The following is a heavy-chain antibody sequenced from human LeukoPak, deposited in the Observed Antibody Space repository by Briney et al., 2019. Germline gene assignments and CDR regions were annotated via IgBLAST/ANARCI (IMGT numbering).Heavy chain of an antibody. CDR3: ARGEYYDFWSGYYSPQYYFDY. CDR2: INWNGGST. J-gene: IGHJ4*02. V-gene: IGHV3-20*04. CDR1: GFTFDDYG. Sequence: GGSLRLSCAASGFTFDDYGMSWVRQAPGKGLEWVSGINWNGGSTGYADSVKGRFTIFRDNAKNSLYLQMNSLRAEDTALYYCARGEYYDFWSGYYSPQYYFDYWGQGTLVTVSS. D-gene: IGHD3-3*01.